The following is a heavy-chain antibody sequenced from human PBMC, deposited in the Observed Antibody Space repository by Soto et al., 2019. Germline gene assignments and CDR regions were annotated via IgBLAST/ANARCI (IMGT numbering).Heavy chain of an antibody. Sequence: GASVKVSCKASGYTFTSYAMHWVRQAPGQRLEWMGWINAGNGNTKYSQKFQGRVTITRDTSASTAYMELSSLRSEDTAVYYCARDWARGDFWSGYPVLSTWGQGTLVTVSS. CDR1: GYTFTSYA. CDR2: INAGNGNT. CDR3: ARDWARGDFWSGYPVLST. D-gene: IGHD3-3*01. J-gene: IGHJ5*02. V-gene: IGHV1-3*01.